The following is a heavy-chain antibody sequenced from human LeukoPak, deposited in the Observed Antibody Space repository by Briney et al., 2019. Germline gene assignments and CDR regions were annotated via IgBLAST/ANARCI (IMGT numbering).Heavy chain of an antibody. V-gene: IGHV3-43*02. J-gene: IGHJ4*02. CDR1: GFTFDDYA. CDR2: ISGDGGST. Sequence: GGSLRLSCAASGFTFDDYAMHWVRQAPGKGLEWVSLISGDGGSTYYADSVEGRFTISRDNSKNSLYLQMNSLRTEDTALYYCAKDYYDSSGYPTLGYWGQGTLVTVSS. CDR3: AKDYYDSSGYPTLGY. D-gene: IGHD3-22*01.